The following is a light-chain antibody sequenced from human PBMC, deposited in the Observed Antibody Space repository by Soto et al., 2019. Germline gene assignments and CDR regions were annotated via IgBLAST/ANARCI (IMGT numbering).Light chain of an antibody. V-gene: IGKV4-1*01. CDR1: QTFLDSSNNKDF. CDR2: WAS. J-gene: IGKJ1*01. Sequence: DIVMTQSPDSLALSLGERATINCKSSQTFLDSSNNKDFLTWYQQKPGQPPKLLIYWASTREFGVPDRFSGSGSGTDFTLTISSLQAEDVAVYYCQQYYSTPRTFGHGTKVDIK. CDR3: QQYYSTPRT.